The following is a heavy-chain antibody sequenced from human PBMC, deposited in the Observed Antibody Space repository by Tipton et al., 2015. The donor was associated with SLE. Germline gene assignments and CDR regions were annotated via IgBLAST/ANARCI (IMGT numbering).Heavy chain of an antibody. CDR2: IYYSGST. D-gene: IGHD6-13*01. V-gene: IGHV4-59*01. CDR1: GGSISSYY. J-gene: IGHJ3*02. CDR3: ARVGTAAVGTGAFDI. Sequence: GLVKPSETLSLTCTVSGGSISSYYWSWIRQPPGKGLEWIGYIYYSGSTNYNPSLKSRVTISVDTSKNQFSLKLSSVTAADTAVYYCARVGTAAVGTGAFDIWGQGTLVTVSS.